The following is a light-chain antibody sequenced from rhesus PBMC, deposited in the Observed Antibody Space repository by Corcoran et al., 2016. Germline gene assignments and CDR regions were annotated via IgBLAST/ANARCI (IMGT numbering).Light chain of an antibody. V-gene: IGLV2-32*02. CDR2: EVT. CDR1: SSDIGGYDY. J-gene: IGLJ1*01. CDR3: SSYAGTKICYI. Sequence: QAALTQPRSVSGSPGQSVTISCTGTSSDIGGYDYVSWYQQRPGTAPKLMIYEVTKRPSGVSGRFSGSKSDNTASLTISGLQAEDEADYYCSSYAGTKICYIFGPGTRLTVL.